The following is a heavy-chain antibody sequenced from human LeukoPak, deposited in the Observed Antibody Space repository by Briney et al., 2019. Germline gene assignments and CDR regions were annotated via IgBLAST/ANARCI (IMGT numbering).Heavy chain of an antibody. CDR1: GGSISSSNW. CDR3: ARGRIAAAGEFDY. CDR2: IYHSGST. V-gene: IGHV4-4*02. D-gene: IGHD6-13*01. J-gene: IGHJ4*02. Sequence: SGTLSLTCAVSGGSISSSNWWGWVRQPPGKGLEWIGEIYHSGSTNYNPSLKSRVTISVDKSKNQFSLKLSSVTAADTAVYYCARGRIAAAGEFDYWGQGTLVTVSS.